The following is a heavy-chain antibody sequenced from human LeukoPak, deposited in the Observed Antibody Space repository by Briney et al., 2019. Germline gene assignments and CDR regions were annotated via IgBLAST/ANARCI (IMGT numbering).Heavy chain of an antibody. D-gene: IGHD3-10*01. CDR2: ISYSGGST. J-gene: IGHJ3*02. Sequence: PGGSLRLSCAASGFTFSSYAMSWVRQAPGKGLEWVSTISYSGGSTYYADSVKGRFAISRDSSKNTLYLQMNGLRGEDTAVCYCAKDDGGSPPDAFDIWGQGTLVTVSS. CDR1: GFTFSSYA. V-gene: IGHV3-23*01. CDR3: AKDDGGSPPDAFDI.